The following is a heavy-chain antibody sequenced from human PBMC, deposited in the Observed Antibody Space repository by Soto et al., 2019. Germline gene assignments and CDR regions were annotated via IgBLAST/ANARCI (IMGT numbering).Heavy chain of an antibody. J-gene: IGHJ5*02. Sequence: SETPSLTCTVSGGSISSGGYYWSWIRQHPGKGLEWIGYIYYSGSTYYNPSLKSRVTISVDTSKNQFSLKLSSVTAADTAVYYCARGGLYNWNSPRWFDPWGQGTLVTVSS. V-gene: IGHV4-31*03. CDR2: IYYSGST. CDR1: GGSISSGGYY. CDR3: ARGGLYNWNSPRWFDP. D-gene: IGHD1-7*01.